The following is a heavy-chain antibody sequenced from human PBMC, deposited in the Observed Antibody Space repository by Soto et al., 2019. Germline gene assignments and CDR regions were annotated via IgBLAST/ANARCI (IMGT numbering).Heavy chain of an antibody. D-gene: IGHD2-2*02. CDR2: IKSDGTTT. CDR1: GFAFTTSW. V-gene: IGHV3-74*01. CDR3: ASLSASTYTPRPFDH. J-gene: IGHJ4*02. Sequence: GWSLRLSCEASGFAFTTSWMHLVRQAPGKGLVWVSGIKSDGTTTTYADSVKGRFTISRDNAKNTLYLQMSSLSAEDTAVYYCASLSASTYTPRPFDHWGKGTQVTVSS.